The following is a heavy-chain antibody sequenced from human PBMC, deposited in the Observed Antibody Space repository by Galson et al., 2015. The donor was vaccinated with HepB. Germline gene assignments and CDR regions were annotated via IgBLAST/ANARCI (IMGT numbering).Heavy chain of an antibody. Sequence: SLRLSCAASGFTFSSYAMSWVRQAPGKGLEWVSAVSGSGGSTYYADSVKGRFTISRDNSKNTLYLQMNSLRAEDTAVYYCAKRLAAAPQPFDYWGQGTLVTVSS. V-gene: IGHV3-23*01. D-gene: IGHD6-13*01. CDR3: AKRLAAAPQPFDY. CDR1: GFTFSSYA. J-gene: IGHJ4*02. CDR2: VSGSGGST.